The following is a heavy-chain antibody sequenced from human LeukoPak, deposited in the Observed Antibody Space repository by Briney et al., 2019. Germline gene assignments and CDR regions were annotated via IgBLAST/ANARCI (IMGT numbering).Heavy chain of an antibody. Sequence: SETLSLTCTVSGGSISSSTYYWGWIRQPPGKGLEWIGSIYYSGSTYYNPSLKSRVTISVDTSKNQFSLKLNSVTAADTAVYYCARDESTVTPGDYWGQGTLVTVSS. CDR3: ARDESTVTPGDY. V-gene: IGHV4-39*07. D-gene: IGHD4-17*01. J-gene: IGHJ4*02. CDR1: GGSISSSTYY. CDR2: IYYSGST.